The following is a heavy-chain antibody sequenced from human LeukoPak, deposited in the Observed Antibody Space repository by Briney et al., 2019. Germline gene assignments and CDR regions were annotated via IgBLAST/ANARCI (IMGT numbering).Heavy chain of an antibody. CDR3: ARGAAATRGF. Sequence: SETLSLTCTVSGDSISSYYWSWIRQSPGKGLEWIGYIHYSGSTDYNPSLKSRVTISVDTSKNQFSLKLTSVTAADTAVYYCARGAAATRGFWGQGTLVTVSS. V-gene: IGHV4-59*08. CDR1: GDSISSYY. J-gene: IGHJ4*02. D-gene: IGHD6-13*01. CDR2: IHYSGST.